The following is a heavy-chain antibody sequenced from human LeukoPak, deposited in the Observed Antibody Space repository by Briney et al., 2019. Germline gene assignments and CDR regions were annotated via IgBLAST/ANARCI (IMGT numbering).Heavy chain of an antibody. J-gene: IGHJ4*02. CDR3: ARKYSGTNPFDY. Sequence: GGGLRLSCVASVFTLNNYAISGVREAPGEGLGCGSLINDIGGSTYYAHSVKGRFTLSRDLSKNTLYLQMTSLRAEDTALYYCARKYSGTNPFDYWGQGTLVTVPS. V-gene: IGHV3-23*01. CDR2: INDIGGST. CDR1: VFTLNNYA. D-gene: IGHD1-26*01.